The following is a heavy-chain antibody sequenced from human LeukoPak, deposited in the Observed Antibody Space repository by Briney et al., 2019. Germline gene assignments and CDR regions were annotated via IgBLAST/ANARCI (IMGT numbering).Heavy chain of an antibody. Sequence: PRGSLRLSCEASGFTFGSHAMYWVRQAPGKGLEWVAGIFGSGGSPHYADPVKGRFTISRDNSRNTVYLQINSLRDEDTAVYYCGKTSVGYSSGQKPAWPVDYWGQGTLVTVSS. CDR2: IFGSGGSP. J-gene: IGHJ4*02. V-gene: IGHV3-23*01. CDR3: GKTSVGYSSGQKPAWPVDY. D-gene: IGHD5-18*01. CDR1: GFTFGSHA.